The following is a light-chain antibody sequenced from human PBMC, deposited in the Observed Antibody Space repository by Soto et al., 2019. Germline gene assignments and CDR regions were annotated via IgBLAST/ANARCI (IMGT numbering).Light chain of an antibody. Sequence: DIQMTQSPSSLSASVVDRVTITCLASQSISSYLNWYQQKPGKAPNLLIYAASSLQSGVPSRFSGSESGTDFTLTITSLQPEDSATYYCQQSYSTPITFGQGTRLEIK. CDR1: QSISSY. J-gene: IGKJ5*01. CDR2: AAS. V-gene: IGKV1-39*01. CDR3: QQSYSTPIT.